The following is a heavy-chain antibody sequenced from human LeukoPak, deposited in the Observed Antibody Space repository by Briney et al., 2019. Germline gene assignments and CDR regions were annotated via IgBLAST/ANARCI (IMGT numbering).Heavy chain of an antibody. J-gene: IGHJ4*02. CDR3: AKLRPAYDSSGPCDY. CDR2: ISGDGGST. CDR1: GFTFDDYA. V-gene: IGHV3-43*02. Sequence: PGGSLRLSCAASGFTFDDYAMHWVRQAPGKGLEWVSLISGDGGSTYYADSVKGRFTISRDNSKNSLYLQMNSLRTEDTALYYCAKLRPAYDSSGPCDYWGQGTLVTVSS. D-gene: IGHD3-22*01.